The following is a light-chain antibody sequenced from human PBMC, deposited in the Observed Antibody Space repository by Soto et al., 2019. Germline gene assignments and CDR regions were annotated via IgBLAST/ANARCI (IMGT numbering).Light chain of an antibody. CDR3: QSYDDSLSVHYV. CDR1: SSNIGSNYD. Sequence: QSVLTQPPSVSGAPGQRVTISCTGSSSNIGSNYDVQWYQQLPGTAPKLLIHGNTNRPSGVPDRFSGSKSGTSASLAITGLQADDEADYYCQSYDDSLSVHYVFGTGTKLTVL. V-gene: IGLV1-40*01. J-gene: IGLJ1*01. CDR2: GNT.